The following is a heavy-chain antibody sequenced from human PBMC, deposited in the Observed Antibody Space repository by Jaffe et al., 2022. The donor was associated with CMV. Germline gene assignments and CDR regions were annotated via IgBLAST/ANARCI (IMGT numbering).Heavy chain of an antibody. Sequence: QMQLVQSGPEVKKPGTSVKVSCKASGFTFTSSAMQWVRQARGQRLEWIGWIVVGSGNTNYAQKFQERVTITRDMSTSTAYMELSSLRSEDTAVYYCAAVVPSIVGATHTFDYWGQGTLVTVSS. D-gene: IGHD1-26*01. V-gene: IGHV1-58*02. CDR3: AAVVPSIVGATHTFDY. CDR2: IVVGSGNT. CDR1: GFTFTSSA. J-gene: IGHJ4*02.